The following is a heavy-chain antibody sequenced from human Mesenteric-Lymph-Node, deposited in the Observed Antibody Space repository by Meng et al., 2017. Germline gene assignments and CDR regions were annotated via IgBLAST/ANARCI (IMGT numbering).Heavy chain of an antibody. Sequence: ASVKVSCKASGYTFTSYGISWVRQAPGQGLEWMGWISAYNGNTNYAQKLQGRVTMTTDTSTSTAYMELRSLRSDDTAVYYCARDYYDSSGYLYFQHWGQGTQVTVSS. V-gene: IGHV1-18*01. D-gene: IGHD3-22*01. J-gene: IGHJ1*01. CDR1: GYTFTSYG. CDR2: ISAYNGNT. CDR3: ARDYYDSSGYLYFQH.